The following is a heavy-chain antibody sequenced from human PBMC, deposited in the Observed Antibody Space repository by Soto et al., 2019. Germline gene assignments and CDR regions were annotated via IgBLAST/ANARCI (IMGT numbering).Heavy chain of an antibody. Sequence: VKVSCKASGGTFSSYTTSWVRQAPGQGLEWMGRIIPILGIANYAQKFQGRVTITADKSTSTAYMELSSLRSEDTAVYYCARSYCSGGSFYRSFGAFDIWGEGTMVTVSS. J-gene: IGHJ3*02. D-gene: IGHD2-15*01. CDR2: IIPILGIA. CDR1: GGTFSSYT. V-gene: IGHV1-69*02. CDR3: ARSYCSGGSFYRSFGAFDI.